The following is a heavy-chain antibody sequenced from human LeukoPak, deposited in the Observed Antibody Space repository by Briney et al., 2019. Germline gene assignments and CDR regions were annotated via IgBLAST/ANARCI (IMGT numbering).Heavy chain of an antibody. J-gene: IGHJ4*02. V-gene: IGHV1-46*01. CDR1: VYTYTSYY. CDR3: ASGSSIAAPPFDY. CDR2: INPSGGST. D-gene: IGHD6-6*01. Sequence: ASVKVSCKASVYTYTSYYMHWLRQAPGQGLEWMGIINPSGGSTSNAQKFQGRVTMTRDTSTSTVYMELRSLRFEDTAVYYCASGSSIAAPPFDYSGQGTLVTVSS.